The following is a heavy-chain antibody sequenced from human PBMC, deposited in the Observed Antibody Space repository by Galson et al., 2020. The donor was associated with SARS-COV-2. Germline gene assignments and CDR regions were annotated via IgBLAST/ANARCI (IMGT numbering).Heavy chain of an antibody. J-gene: IGHJ6*02. CDR1: GYTFTSYG. V-gene: IGHV1-18*04. Sequence: ASVKVSCKASGYTFTSYGISWVRQAPGQGLEWMGWISAYNGNTNYAQKLQGRVTMTTDTSTSTAYMELRSLRSDDTAVYYCARYYYYGSGSYYNVHYYYYVMDVWGQGTTVTVSS. D-gene: IGHD3-10*01. CDR2: ISAYNGNT. CDR3: ARYYYYGSGSYYNVHYYYYVMDV.